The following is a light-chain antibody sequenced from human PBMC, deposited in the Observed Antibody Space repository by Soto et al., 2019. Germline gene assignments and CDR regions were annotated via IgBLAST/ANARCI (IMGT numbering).Light chain of an antibody. CDR3: SSYAGSNNFGVV. V-gene: IGLV2-8*01. CDR2: EVS. CDR1: SSDVGGYNY. Sequence: QSVLTQPPSASGSPGQSVTISCTGTSSDVGGYNYVSWYQQHPGKAPKLMIYEVSKRPSGVPDRFSGSKSGNTASLTVSGLQAEDEADYYCSSYAGSNNFGVVFGGGTKVTV. J-gene: IGLJ2*01.